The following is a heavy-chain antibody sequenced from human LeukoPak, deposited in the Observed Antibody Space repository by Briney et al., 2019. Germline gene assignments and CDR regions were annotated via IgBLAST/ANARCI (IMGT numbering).Heavy chain of an antibody. V-gene: IGHV4-59*01. CDR3: ARTLTPRTIWDAFHI. J-gene: IGHJ3*02. CDR2: IYYTGIT. Sequence: SETLSLTCTVSGDSISTYYWNWIRQPPGKGLEWIGYIYYTGITSYNPSLNGRVTISVDTSKIQISLKLTSVTAADTAVYYCARTLTPRTIWDAFHIWGQGTMVTVSS. CDR1: GDSISTYY. D-gene: IGHD3-9*01.